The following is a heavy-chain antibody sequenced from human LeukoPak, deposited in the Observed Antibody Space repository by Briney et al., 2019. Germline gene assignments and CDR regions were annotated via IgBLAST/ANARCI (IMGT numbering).Heavy chain of an antibody. CDR3: ARGCSEIYGSGSYFNWFDP. D-gene: IGHD3-10*01. Sequence: SSETLSLTCAVYGGSFSGYYWSWIRQPPGKGLEWIGEINHSGSTNYNPSLKSRVTISVDTSKNQFSLKLSSVTAADTAVYYCARGCSEIYGSGSYFNWFDPWGQGTLVTVSS. CDR2: INHSGST. CDR1: GGSFSGYY. V-gene: IGHV4-34*01. J-gene: IGHJ5*02.